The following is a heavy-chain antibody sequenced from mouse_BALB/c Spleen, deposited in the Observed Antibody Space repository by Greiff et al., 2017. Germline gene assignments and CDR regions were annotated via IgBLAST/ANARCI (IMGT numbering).Heavy chain of an antibody. V-gene: IGHV5-6*01. CDR1: GFTFSSYG. CDR2: ISSGGSYT. J-gene: IGHJ3*01. Sequence: EVQRVESGGDLVKPGGSLKLSCAASGFTFSSYGMSWVRQTPDKRLEWVATISSGGSYTYYPDSVKGRFTISRDNAKNTLYLQMSSLKSEDTAMYYCARLYDGFADWGQGTLVTVSA. D-gene: IGHD2-3*01. CDR3: ARLYDGFAD.